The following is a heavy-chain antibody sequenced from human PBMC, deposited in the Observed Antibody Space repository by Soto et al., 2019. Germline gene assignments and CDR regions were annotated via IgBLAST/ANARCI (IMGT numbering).Heavy chain of an antibody. J-gene: IGHJ4*02. V-gene: IGHV3-30*03. CDR3: ARTKYSSSWYGES. CDR2: ISYDGSNK. CDR1: GFTFSSYG. D-gene: IGHD6-13*01. Sequence: QVQLVESGGGVVQPGRSLRLSCAASGFTFSSYGMHWVRQAPGKGLEWVAVISYDGSNKYYADSVKGRFTISRDNSKNTLYLQMNSLRAEDTAVYYCARTKYSSSWYGESWGQGTLVTVSS.